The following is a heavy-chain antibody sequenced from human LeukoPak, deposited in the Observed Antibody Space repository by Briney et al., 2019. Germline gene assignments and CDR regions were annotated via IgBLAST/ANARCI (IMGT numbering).Heavy chain of an antibody. D-gene: IGHD3-10*01. V-gene: IGHV3-30*18. CDR1: GFTFSSYG. Sequence: HPGGSLRLSCAASGFTFSSYGMHWVRQAPGKGLEWVAVISYDGSNKYYADSVKGRFTISRDNSKNTLYLQMNSLRAEDTAVYYCAKDRRRLYSSGGYYFDYWGQGTLVTVSS. CDR3: AKDRRRLYSSGGYYFDY. J-gene: IGHJ4*02. CDR2: ISYDGSNK.